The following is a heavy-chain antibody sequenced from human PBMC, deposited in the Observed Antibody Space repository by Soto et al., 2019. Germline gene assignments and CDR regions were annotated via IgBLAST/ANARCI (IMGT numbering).Heavy chain of an antibody. CDR2: MHYSGYT. D-gene: IGHD6-13*01. J-gene: IGHJ5*02. CDR3: TGEQYASSWT. V-gene: IGHV4-39*02. CDR1: GDSISSGTYY. Sequence: LQLKESGPGLVKPSETLSLTCTVSGDSISSGTYYWAWVRQPPGKGLEWIGSMHYSGYTFYSPSLRSRVALSVDTSKNQFSLNVASVSAADTAVYYCTGEQYASSWTWGQGTLVTVSS.